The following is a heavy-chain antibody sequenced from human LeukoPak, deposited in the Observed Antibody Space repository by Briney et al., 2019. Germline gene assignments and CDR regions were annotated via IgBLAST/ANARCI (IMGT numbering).Heavy chain of an antibody. CDR2: ISWNSGGI. J-gene: IGHJ4*02. CDR1: GFTFDDYA. D-gene: IGHD6-19*01. CDR3: AKGSGLALKHYYFDY. V-gene: IGHV3-9*01. Sequence: GGSLRLSCAASGFTFDDYAMHWVRQAPGKGLEWVSGISWNSGGIGYADSVKGRFTISRDNAKNSLYLQMNSLRAEDTALYYCAKGSGLALKHYYFDYWGQGTLVTVSS.